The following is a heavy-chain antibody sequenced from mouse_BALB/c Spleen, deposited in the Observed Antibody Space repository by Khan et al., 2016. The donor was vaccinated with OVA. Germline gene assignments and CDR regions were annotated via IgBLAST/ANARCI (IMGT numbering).Heavy chain of an antibody. V-gene: IGHV2-2*01. CDR3: ARNSYMYDFTY. CDR1: GFSLNTYG. J-gene: IGHJ3*01. Sequence: QVQLKQSGPGLVQPSQSLSITCTVSGFSLNTYGIHWIRQSQGKGLEWLGVIRSGGSTDYNGAFISRLSITKDNSKSQVFFKMNSLQADDTARYYCARNSYMYDFTYWGQGTLVTVSA. CDR2: IRSGGST. D-gene: IGHD2-14*01.